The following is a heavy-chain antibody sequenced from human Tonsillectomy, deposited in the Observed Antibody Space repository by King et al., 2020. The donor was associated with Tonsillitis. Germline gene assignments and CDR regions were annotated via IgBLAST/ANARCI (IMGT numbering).Heavy chain of an antibody. D-gene: IGHD3-22*01. CDR1: GFTFSRYC. Sequence: VQLVESGGGLVQPGGLLILSCAASGFTFSRYCMIWLRLVPGKGLEWVANIKQDGSVKYSADSVNGRLTISRENAKSSVFLQMNSLRAEDTAVYYCARDTAPYDSSSYYDAFDIWGQGTMVTVSS. V-gene: IGHV3-7*03. CDR3: ARDTAPYDSSSYYDAFDI. J-gene: IGHJ3*02. CDR2: IKQDGSVK.